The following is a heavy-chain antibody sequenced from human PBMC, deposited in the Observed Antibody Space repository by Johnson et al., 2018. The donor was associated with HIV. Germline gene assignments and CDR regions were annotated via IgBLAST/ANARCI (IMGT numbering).Heavy chain of an antibody. CDR1: GFTFDDYG. Sequence: EVQLVESGGGVVRPGGSLRLSCAASGFTFDDYGMSWVRQAPGKGLEWVSGINWNGGSTGYVYSVKGRFNISRDNAKNSLYLQINSLRAEDTALYYCTRGGRLKLAGAFDIWGQGTMVTVSS. J-gene: IGHJ3*02. V-gene: IGHV3-20*04. CDR2: INWNGGST. D-gene: IGHD5-24*01. CDR3: TRGGRLKLAGAFDI.